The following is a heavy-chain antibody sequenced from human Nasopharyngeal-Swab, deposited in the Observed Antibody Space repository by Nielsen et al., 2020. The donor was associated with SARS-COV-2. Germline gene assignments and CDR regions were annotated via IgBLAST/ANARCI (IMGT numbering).Heavy chain of an antibody. D-gene: IGHD3-10*01. CDR3: AKQLLWFGELLDMFDY. J-gene: IGHJ4*02. CDR2: ISGSGGST. Sequence: GGSLRLSCAASGFTFSSYAMSWVRQAPGKGLEWVSAISGSGGSTYYADSVKGRFTISRDNSKNTLYLQMNSLRAEDPAVYYCAKQLLWFGELLDMFDYWGQGTLVTVSS. CDR1: GFTFSSYA. V-gene: IGHV3-23*01.